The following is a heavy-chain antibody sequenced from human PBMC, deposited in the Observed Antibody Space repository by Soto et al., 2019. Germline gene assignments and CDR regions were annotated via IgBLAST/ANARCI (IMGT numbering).Heavy chain of an antibody. CDR2: IYYSGST. D-gene: IGHD1-26*01. CDR3: AREGGIVGATAADY. J-gene: IGHJ4*02. CDR1: GGSISSGGYY. Sequence: QVQLQESGPGLVKPSQTLSLTCTVSGGSISSGGYYWSWIRQHPGKGLEWIGYIYYSGSTYYNPSLNSGVTISVDTSKNQFSLKLSSVTAADTAVYYCAREGGIVGATAADYWGQGTLVTVSS. V-gene: IGHV4-31*03.